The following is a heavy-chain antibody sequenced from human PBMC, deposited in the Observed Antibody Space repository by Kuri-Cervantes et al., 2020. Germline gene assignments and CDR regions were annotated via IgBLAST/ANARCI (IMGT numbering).Heavy chain of an antibody. Sequence: ASVKVSCKASGYTFTGYYMHWVRQAPGQGLEWMGWINPNSGGTNYAQKFQGRVTMPRDTSISTAYMELSRLRSDDTAVYYCARSRDGYNRFLDYWGQGTLVTVSS. CDR2: INPNSGGT. V-gene: IGHV1-2*02. J-gene: IGHJ4*02. CDR3: ARSRDGYNRFLDY. D-gene: IGHD5-24*01. CDR1: GYTFTGYY.